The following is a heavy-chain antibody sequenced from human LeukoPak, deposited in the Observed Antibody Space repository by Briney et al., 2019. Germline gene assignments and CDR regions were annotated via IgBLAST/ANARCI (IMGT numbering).Heavy chain of an antibody. J-gene: IGHJ4*02. CDR2: ISWNSDDI. V-gene: IGHV3-9*01. D-gene: IGHD1-1*01. Sequence: GRSLRLSCAAAGFTFDDYAMHWYRHIPGKGLEWVSGISWNSDDIVYADSVRGRFTISRDNAKNSLFLQMNSLRAEDTALYYCAKDLGPAVGTSDYWGQGTLVTVSS. CDR1: GFTFDDYA. CDR3: AKDLGPAVGTSDY.